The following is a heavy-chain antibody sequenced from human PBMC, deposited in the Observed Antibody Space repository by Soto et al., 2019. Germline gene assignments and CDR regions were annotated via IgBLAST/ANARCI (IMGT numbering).Heavy chain of an antibody. Sequence: PSDTLSLTYDSYGGPFIGYYWNWFRQPPGNGLEWVSEINHRGNTNYNPSLKSRVTISIDTSKSQFSMKLSSVTAADTALYFCVRLPGYCSGTSCYGYYVMDVWGQGTTVT. J-gene: IGHJ6*02. CDR3: VRLPGYCSGTSCYGYYVMDV. V-gene: IGHV4-34*01. CDR1: GGPFIGYY. CDR2: INHRGNT. D-gene: IGHD2-2*01.